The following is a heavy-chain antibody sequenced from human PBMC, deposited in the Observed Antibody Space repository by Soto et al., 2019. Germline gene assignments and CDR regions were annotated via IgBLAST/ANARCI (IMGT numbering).Heavy chain of an antibody. D-gene: IGHD2-15*01. CDR1: GYSFTSYW. V-gene: IGHV5-51*01. CDR2: IYPGDSDT. J-gene: IGHJ6*02. Sequence: GESLKISCKGSGYSFTSYWIGWVRQMPGKGLEWMGIIYPGDSDTRYSPSFQGQVTISADKSISTAYLQWSSLKASDTAMYYCARSLFFCSGGSCYSGYYYGMDVWGQGTTVTVSS. CDR3: ARSLFFCSGGSCYSGYYYGMDV.